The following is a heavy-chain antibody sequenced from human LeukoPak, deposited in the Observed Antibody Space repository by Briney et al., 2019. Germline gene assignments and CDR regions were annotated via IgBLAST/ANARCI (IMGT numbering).Heavy chain of an antibody. CDR1: GFTFSSYE. CDR2: ISSSGSTI. Sequence: SGGSLRLSCAASGFTFSSYEMNWVRQAPGKGLEWVSCISSSGSTIYYADSVKGRFTISRDNAKNSLYLQMNSLRAEDTAVYYCARDGGSYYPYFYYYYMDVWGKGTTVTVSS. D-gene: IGHD1-26*01. CDR3: ARDGGSYYPYFYYYYMDV. J-gene: IGHJ6*03. V-gene: IGHV3-48*03.